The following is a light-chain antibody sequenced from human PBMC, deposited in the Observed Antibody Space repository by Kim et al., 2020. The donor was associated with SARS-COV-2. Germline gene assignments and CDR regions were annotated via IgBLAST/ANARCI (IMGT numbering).Light chain of an antibody. CDR3: QYYTSSFT. J-gene: IGKJ4*01. CDR1: QSISSSY. Sequence: EIVLTQSPGTLSFSPGERATLSCRASQSISSSYLAWYQHKPGQAPKLLIYAASSRATGIPGRFSGSGSGTDFTLTISRLEPEDFAVYYCQYYTSSFTFGGGTKVDIK. CDR2: AAS. V-gene: IGKV3-20*01.